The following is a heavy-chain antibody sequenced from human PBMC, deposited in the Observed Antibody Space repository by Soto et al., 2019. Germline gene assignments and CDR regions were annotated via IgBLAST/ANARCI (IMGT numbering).Heavy chain of an antibody. D-gene: IGHD1-26*01. J-gene: IGHJ4*02. CDR2: MNPNSGNT. V-gene: IGHV1-8*01. CDR3: ARINRSGSYLLDY. Sequence: ASVKVSFKASRYTFTSYDINWLRQATGQGLEWMGWMNPNSGNTGYAQKFQGRVTMTRNTSISTAYMELSSLRSEDTAVYYCARINRSGSYLLDYWGQGTQVTVSS. CDR1: RYTFTSYD.